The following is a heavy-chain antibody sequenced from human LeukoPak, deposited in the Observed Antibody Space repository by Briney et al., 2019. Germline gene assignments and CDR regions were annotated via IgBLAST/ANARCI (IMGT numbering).Heavy chain of an antibody. D-gene: IGHD2-21*01. V-gene: IGHV4-39*07. CDR3: ARVRLQHYFDY. Sequence: SETLSLTCTVSGGSISSNTYYWGWIRQPPGKGLEWIGSIYHSGSTYYNPSLKSRVTISVDTSKNQFSLKLSSVTAADTAVCYCARVRLQHYFDYWGQGTLVTVSS. CDR2: IYHSGST. CDR1: GGSISSNTYY. J-gene: IGHJ4*02.